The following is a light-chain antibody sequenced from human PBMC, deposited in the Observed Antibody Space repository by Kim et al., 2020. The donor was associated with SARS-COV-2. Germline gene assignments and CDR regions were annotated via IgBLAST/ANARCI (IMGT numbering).Light chain of an antibody. CDR1: QDIRND. V-gene: IGKV1-17*01. J-gene: IGKJ5*01. CDR3: LQHNTYPIT. Sequence: GSVRDRVTITSRASQDIRNDLGWYQQNPGRAPKRLSYGASSLQSGVPSRFSGSGSGTEFTLTISSLQPEDFATYFCLQHNTYPITFGQGTRLEIK. CDR2: GAS.